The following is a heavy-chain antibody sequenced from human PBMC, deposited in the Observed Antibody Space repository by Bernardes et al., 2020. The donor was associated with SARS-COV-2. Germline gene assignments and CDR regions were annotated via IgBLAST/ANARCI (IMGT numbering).Heavy chain of an antibody. J-gene: IGHJ3*02. Sequence: GGTLRLSCAASGFTFSSCAMSWVRRAPGKGLEWASAISGSGGSTYYADSVKGRFTISRDNSKNTLYLQMNSLRAEDTAVYYCAKLMTPSDAFDIWGQGTMVTVSS. CDR1: GFTFSSCA. V-gene: IGHV3-23*01. CDR2: ISGSGGST. D-gene: IGHD3-16*01. CDR3: AKLMTPSDAFDI.